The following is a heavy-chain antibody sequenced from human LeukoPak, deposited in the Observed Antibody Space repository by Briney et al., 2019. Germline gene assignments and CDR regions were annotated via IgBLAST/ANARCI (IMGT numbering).Heavy chain of an antibody. D-gene: IGHD5-12*01. CDR2: INHSGGT. Sequence: PSENPSLTCAVYGGSFSGYYWSWIRQPPGKGLEWIGEINHSGGTNYHASLKSRVTISVDTSKNQFSLKLSSVTAADTAVYYCARGLRLYSGYAFLRYWGHGTLVTASS. V-gene: IGHV4-34*01. CDR1: GGSFSGYY. J-gene: IGHJ4*01. CDR3: ARGLRLYSGYAFLRY.